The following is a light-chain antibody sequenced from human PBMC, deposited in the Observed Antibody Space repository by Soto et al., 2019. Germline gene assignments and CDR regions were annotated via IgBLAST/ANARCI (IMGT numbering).Light chain of an antibody. CDR1: SSNIGGNS. V-gene: IGLV1-51*01. CDR2: DDN. Sequence: QAVLTQPPSVSAAPGQKGTISCSGSSSNIGGNSVSWYQQLPGTAPKLLIYDDNKRPSGIPDRFSGSKSGTSATLGITGFQTGDAADYYCGSWDSSLSAHVFGTGTKVTV. J-gene: IGLJ1*01. CDR3: GSWDSSLSAHV.